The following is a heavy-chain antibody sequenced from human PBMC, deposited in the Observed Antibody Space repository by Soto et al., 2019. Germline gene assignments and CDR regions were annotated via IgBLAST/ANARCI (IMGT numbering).Heavy chain of an antibody. CDR2: IYYSGST. J-gene: IGHJ6*01. CDR1: GGSISSGGYY. Sequence: QVQLRESGPGLVKPSQTLSLTCTVSGGSISSGGYYWSWLRQHPEKGLEWIGYIYYSGSTYYNPSLKSRVTLSVDMSKNQFSLKLSSVTAADTARYYCAGRDRGRYYGVDGWGQGTTVTVSS. CDR3: AGRDRGRYYGVDG. D-gene: IGHD2-21*01. V-gene: IGHV4-31*03.